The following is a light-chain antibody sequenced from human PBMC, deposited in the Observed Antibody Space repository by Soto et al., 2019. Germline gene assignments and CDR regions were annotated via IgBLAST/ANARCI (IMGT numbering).Light chain of an antibody. Sequence: EIVLTQSPGTLSLSPGKRATLSCRASQSISSSYLAWYQQRPGQAPRLLIYGASSRATGIPDRFSGSGSGIEITLPISRLEPEDGAGYYCQQYGSSSWTFXQGAKV. CDR1: QSISSSY. J-gene: IGKJ1*01. CDR3: QQYGSSSWT. V-gene: IGKV3-20*01. CDR2: GAS.